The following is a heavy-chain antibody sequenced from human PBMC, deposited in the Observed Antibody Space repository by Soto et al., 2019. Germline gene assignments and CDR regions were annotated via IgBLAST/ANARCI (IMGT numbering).Heavy chain of an antibody. V-gene: IGHV3-30*03. D-gene: IGHD3-10*02. Sequence: QTQVVESGGGVVQPGTSLRLSCAASGFTFNYYGMHWVRQAPGKGLEWMAVISYDGSKQHYADSVKGRFAISRDISRNTVHLQLNSLRPEDTAVYYCATMGPVLILEDSFYYYVIDVRGQGTTVTVSS. J-gene: IGHJ6*02. CDR1: GFTFNYYG. CDR3: ATMGPVLILEDSFYYYVIDV. CDR2: ISYDGSKQ.